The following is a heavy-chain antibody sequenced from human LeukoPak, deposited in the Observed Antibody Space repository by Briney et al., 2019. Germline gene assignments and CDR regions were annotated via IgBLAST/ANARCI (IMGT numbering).Heavy chain of an antibody. V-gene: IGHV3-33*01. CDR2: IWYDASNK. CDR3: ARGAAAGPDY. CDR1: GFTFSNYV. D-gene: IGHD6-25*01. J-gene: IGHJ4*02. Sequence: GRSLRLSCAASGFTFSNYVMHWVRQALGKGLEWVALIWYDASNKYYADSVKGRFTISRDNSKDTLYLQMNSLRAEDTAIYYCARGAAAGPDYWGQGTLVTVSS.